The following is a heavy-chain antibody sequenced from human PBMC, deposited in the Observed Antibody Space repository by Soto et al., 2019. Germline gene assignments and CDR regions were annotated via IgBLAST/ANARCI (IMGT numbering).Heavy chain of an antibody. CDR3: ARGHPKFGY. CDR2: INHSGST. CDR1: GGSFSGYY. J-gene: IGHJ4*02. Sequence: PSETLSLTCAVYGGSFSGYYWSWIRQPPGKGLEWIGEINHSGSTNYNPSHKSRVTISVDTSKNQFSLKLSSVTAADTAVYYCARGHPKFGYWGQGILVTVSS. V-gene: IGHV4-34*01.